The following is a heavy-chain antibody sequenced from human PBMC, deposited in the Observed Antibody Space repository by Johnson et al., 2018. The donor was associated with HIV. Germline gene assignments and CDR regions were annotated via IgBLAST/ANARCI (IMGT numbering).Heavy chain of an antibody. V-gene: IGHV3-7*05. J-gene: IGHJ3*02. CDR2: INQDGSEK. CDR3: AAGDDFDI. Sequence: VQLVESGGGLVQPGRSLRLSCAASGLTFSSYWMSWVRQAPGKGLEWVANINQDGSEKYYVDSVTGRFTISRDNAKNSLYLQMNSLRAEDTAVYYCAAGDDFDIWGQGTMVTVSS. CDR1: GLTFSSYW.